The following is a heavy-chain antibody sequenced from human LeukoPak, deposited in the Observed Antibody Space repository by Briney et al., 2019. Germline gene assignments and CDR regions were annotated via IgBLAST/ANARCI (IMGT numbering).Heavy chain of an antibody. Sequence: PGGSLRLSCAASGFTFSSYSMNWVRQAPGKGLEWVSYISSSSTIYYADSVKGRFTISRDNAKNSLYLQMNSLRAEDTAAYYCASEMGDYWGQGTLVTVSS. D-gene: IGHD2-8*01. J-gene: IGHJ4*02. CDR3: ASEMGDY. CDR1: GFTFSSYS. V-gene: IGHV3-48*01. CDR2: ISSSSTI.